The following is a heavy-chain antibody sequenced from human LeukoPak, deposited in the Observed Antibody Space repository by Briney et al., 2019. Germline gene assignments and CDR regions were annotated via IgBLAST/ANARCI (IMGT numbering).Heavy chain of an antibody. V-gene: IGHV4-59*01. D-gene: IGHD3-3*01. CDR3: ARVDYDFWSGYSD. CDR2: IDYSGST. Sequence: PSETLSLTCTVSGGSISIYYWRWIRNPPGKGRGWIGYIDYSGSTNYNPSLKARVTISVDTSKSQFSLKLSSVAAADTAVYYRARVDYDFWSGYSDWGQGTLVTVSS. CDR1: GGSISIYY. J-gene: IGHJ4*02.